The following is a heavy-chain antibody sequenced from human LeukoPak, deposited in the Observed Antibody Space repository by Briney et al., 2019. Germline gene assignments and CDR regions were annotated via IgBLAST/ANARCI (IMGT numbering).Heavy chain of an antibody. CDR2: ITTSGGST. Sequence: GGSLRLSCAASGFTFSRYSMSWVRQAPGQGLEWVSSITTSGGSTSYADSVKGRFTISRDNSKNTLYLQMNSLRAEDTALYYCVCYDNAAEYFHYWGQGTLVTVSS. CDR3: VCYDNAAEYFHY. CDR1: GFTFSRYS. J-gene: IGHJ1*01. V-gene: IGHV3-23*01. D-gene: IGHD3-22*01.